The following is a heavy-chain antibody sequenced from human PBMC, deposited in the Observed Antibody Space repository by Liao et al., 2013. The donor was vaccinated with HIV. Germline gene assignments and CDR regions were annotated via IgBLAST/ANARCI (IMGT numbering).Heavy chain of an antibody. V-gene: IGHV4-39*07. CDR1: GGSISSTDYY. CDR2: LSYSGST. CDR3: ARGEDCSSTSCYFDY. Sequence: QLQLQESGPGLVKPSETLSLTCTVSGGSISSTDYYWVWIRQPPGKGLEWIGSLSYSGSTSYIPSLKSRITISVDTSKNQFSLKLTSVTAADTAVYYCARGEDCSSTSCYFDYWGQGTLVTVSS. J-gene: IGHJ4*02. D-gene: IGHD2-2*01.